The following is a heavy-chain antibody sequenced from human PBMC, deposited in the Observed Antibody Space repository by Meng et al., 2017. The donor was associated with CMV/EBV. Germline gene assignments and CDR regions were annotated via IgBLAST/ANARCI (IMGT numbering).Heavy chain of an antibody. J-gene: IGHJ5*02. CDR1: GFTFGDYA. CDR2: IRSKAYGGTT. Sequence: GESLKISCTASGFTFGDYAMSWVRQAPGKGLEWVGSIRSKAYGGTTEYAASVKGRFTISRDDSKSIAYLQMNSLKTEDTAVYYCTRSPFGVVVWFDPWGQGTLVTVSS. D-gene: IGHD3-3*01. CDR3: TRSPFGVVVWFDP. V-gene: IGHV3-49*04.